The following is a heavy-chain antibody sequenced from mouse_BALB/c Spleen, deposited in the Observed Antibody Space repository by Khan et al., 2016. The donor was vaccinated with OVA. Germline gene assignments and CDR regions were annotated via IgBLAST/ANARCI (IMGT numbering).Heavy chain of an antibody. J-gene: IGHJ1*01. Sequence: QIQLVQSGPELKKPGETVKISCKASGYTFTNYGVNWVKQTPGKGLKWMGWINTYTGEPTYADDFKGRFVFSLETSASTAYLQINNLKNEDTVSYFCARKNYSYDRYFDVWGAGTTVTVSS. CDR3: ARKNYSYDRYFDV. CDR2: INTYTGEP. CDR1: GYTFTNYG. V-gene: IGHV9-3-1*01. D-gene: IGHD2-12*01.